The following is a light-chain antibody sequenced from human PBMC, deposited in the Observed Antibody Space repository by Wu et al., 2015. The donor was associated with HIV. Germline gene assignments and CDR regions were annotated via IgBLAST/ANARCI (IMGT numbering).Light chain of an antibody. CDR2: DAS. J-gene: IGKJ5*01. CDR3: QQYNNWLSIT. V-gene: IGKV3-15*01. CDR1: QSISSN. Sequence: DIVMTQSPATLSVSPGERATLSCRASQSISSNLAWYQQKPGQAPRVLIYDASTRATGVPVRFSGSGSGTDFTLTISNMQSDDFAVYYCQQYNNWLSITFGQGTRLDIK.